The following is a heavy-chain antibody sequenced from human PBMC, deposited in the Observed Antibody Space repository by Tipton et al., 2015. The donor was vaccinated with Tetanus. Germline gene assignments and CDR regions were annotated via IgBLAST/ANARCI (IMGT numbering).Heavy chain of an antibody. CDR2: ISYDGSNK. V-gene: IGHV3-30-3*01. CDR1: GFTFSSYA. Sequence: SLRLSCAASGFTFSSYAMHWVRQAPGKGLEWVAVISYDGSNKYYADSVKGRFTISRDNSKNTLYLQMNSLGAEDTAVYYCADGGGGDFWSGSFDYWGQGTLVTVSS. J-gene: IGHJ4*02. CDR3: ADGGGGDFWSGSFDY. D-gene: IGHD3-3*01.